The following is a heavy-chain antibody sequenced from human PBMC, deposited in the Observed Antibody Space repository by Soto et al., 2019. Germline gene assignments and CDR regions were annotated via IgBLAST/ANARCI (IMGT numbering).Heavy chain of an antibody. CDR3: AGRYGSAFDI. D-gene: IGHD3-10*01. Sequence: PSETLSLTCTVSGVSISSYYWSWIRQPPGKGLEWIGYIYYSGSTNYNPSLKSRVTISVDTSKNQFSLKLSSVTAADTAVYYCAGRYGSAFDIWGQGTMVTVS. V-gene: IGHV4-59*01. CDR2: IYYSGST. J-gene: IGHJ3*02. CDR1: GVSISSYY.